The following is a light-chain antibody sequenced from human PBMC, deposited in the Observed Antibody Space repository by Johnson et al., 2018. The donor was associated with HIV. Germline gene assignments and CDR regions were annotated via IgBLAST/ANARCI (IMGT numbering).Light chain of an antibody. Sequence: QSVLTQPPSVSAAPGQRVTISCSGSSSNIGNNYVSWYQQLPGTAPKLLIYDNDKRPSGIPDRFSGSKSGTSATLGINGLQTGDEADYYCGAWDSSLSAGLDVFGSGTEFTVL. J-gene: IGLJ1*01. V-gene: IGLV1-51*01. CDR2: DND. CDR1: SSNIGNNY. CDR3: GAWDSSLSAGLDV.